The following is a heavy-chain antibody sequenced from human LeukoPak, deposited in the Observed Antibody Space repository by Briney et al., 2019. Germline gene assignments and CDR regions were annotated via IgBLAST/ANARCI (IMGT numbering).Heavy chain of an antibody. CDR2: IYYSGST. Sequence: PSETLSLTCTVSGGSMSPYHWGWIRQPPGKGLEWTGYIYYSGSTDYNPSLKSRVTISVDTSKNQFSLKLSSVTAADTAIYYCARAVSGRFDYWGQGTLVTVSS. D-gene: IGHD6-19*01. V-gene: IGHV4-59*08. CDR1: GGSMSPYH. CDR3: ARAVSGRFDY. J-gene: IGHJ4*02.